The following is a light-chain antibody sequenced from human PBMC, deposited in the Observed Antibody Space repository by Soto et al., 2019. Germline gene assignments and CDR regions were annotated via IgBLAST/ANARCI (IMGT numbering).Light chain of an antibody. CDR1: RLLSSSH. J-gene: IGKJ2*01. CDR2: AAS. V-gene: IGKV3-20*01. Sequence: EIVLTQSPGTLSLSLGERATLSCRASRLLSSSHVVWYQQKPGQAPRLLIYAASRRATGIPDRFSGSGSATEYILTVSRLEPEESAVYYCQQQGTFGQGTKLEIK. CDR3: QQQGT.